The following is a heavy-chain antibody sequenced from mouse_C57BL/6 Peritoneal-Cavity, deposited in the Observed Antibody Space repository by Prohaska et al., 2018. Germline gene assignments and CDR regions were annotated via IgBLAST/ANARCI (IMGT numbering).Heavy chain of an antibody. CDR3: TRREDGYSLFDY. Sequence: GAELVRPGASVTLSCKASGYTFTDYEMHWVKQTPVHGLEWIGAIDPETGGTAYNQKFKGKAILTADKSSSTAYMELRSLTSEDSAVYYCTRREDGYSLFDYWGQGTTLTVSS. J-gene: IGHJ2*01. CDR1: GYTFTDYE. D-gene: IGHD2-3*01. V-gene: IGHV1-15*01. CDR2: IDPETGGT.